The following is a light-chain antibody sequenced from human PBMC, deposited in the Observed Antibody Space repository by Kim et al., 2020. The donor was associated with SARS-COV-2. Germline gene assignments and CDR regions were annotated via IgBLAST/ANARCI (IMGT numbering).Light chain of an antibody. Sequence: SASVGDSVTIACQASQDITDNLNWYQQKPGKAPTVLIHDASNLETGVPIRFSGSGSGTDFFFTITSLQPEDVATYYCHQYDDLPHTFGQGTKLEI. CDR1: QDITDN. CDR3: HQYDDLPHT. V-gene: IGKV1-33*01. CDR2: DAS. J-gene: IGKJ2*01.